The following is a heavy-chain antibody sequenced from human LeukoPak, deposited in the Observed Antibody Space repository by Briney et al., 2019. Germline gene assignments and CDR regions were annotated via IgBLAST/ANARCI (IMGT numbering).Heavy chain of an antibody. V-gene: IGHV4-34*01. CDR3: ARRRATQWKYGMDV. CDR2: INHSGST. J-gene: IGHJ6*02. Sequence: KPSETLSLTCAVYGGSFSGYYWSWIRQPPGKGLEWIGEINHSGSTNYNPSLKSRVTISVDTSKNQFSLKLSSVTAADTAVYYCARRRATQWKYGMDVWGQGTTVTVSS. CDR1: GGSFSGYY. D-gene: IGHD5-12*01.